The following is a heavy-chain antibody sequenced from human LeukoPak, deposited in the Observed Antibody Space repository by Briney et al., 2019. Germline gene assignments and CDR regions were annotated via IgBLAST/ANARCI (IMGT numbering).Heavy chain of an antibody. Sequence: GGSLRLSCEASGFTFSSYWMTWVRQAPGRGLEWVTNIKQDGSEKYYVDSVKGRFTITRDNAKNALYLQMNSLRAEDTAVYYCTRTNDFDVWGQGTMVTVSS. CDR1: GFTFSSYW. CDR2: IKQDGSEK. J-gene: IGHJ3*01. CDR3: TRTNDFDV. V-gene: IGHV3-7*02.